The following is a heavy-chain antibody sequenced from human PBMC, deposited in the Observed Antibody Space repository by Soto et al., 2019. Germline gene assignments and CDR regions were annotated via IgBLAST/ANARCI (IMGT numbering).Heavy chain of an antibody. V-gene: IGHV3-30-3*01. J-gene: IGHJ6*02. CDR1: GFTFSSYA. CDR2: ISYDGSNK. Sequence: QVQLVESGGGVVQPGRSLSLSCAASGFTFSSYAMHWVRQAPGKGLEWVAVISYDGSNKYYADSVKGRLTISRDNSKNTLYLQMNSLRVEDTAVYYCARAGDIVLVAATRPSAFGMDVWGQGTTVTVS. CDR3: ARAGDIVLVAATRPSAFGMDV. D-gene: IGHD2-2*01.